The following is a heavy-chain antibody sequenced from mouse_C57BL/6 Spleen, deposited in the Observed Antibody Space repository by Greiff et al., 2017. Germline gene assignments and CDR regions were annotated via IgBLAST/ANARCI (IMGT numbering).Heavy chain of an antibody. CDR2: IYPGDGDT. J-gene: IGHJ2*01. V-gene: IGHV1-82*01. Sequence: VQLQQSGPELVKPGASVKISCKASGYAFSSSWMNWVKQRPGKGLEWIGRIYPGDGDTNYNGKFKGKATLTADKSSSTAYMQLSSLTSEDSAVYFCARENYDYCDYWGQGTTLTVSS. D-gene: IGHD2-4*01. CDR3: ARENYDYCDY. CDR1: GYAFSSSW.